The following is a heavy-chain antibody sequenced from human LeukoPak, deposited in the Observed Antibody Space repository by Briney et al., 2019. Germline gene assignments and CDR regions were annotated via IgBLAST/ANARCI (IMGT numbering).Heavy chain of an antibody. V-gene: IGHV1-2*02. CDR1: GYTFTGYY. CDR2: INPNSGGT. CDR3: ARGPGELLFSEFDY. D-gene: IGHD3-10*01. Sequence: GASVKVSCKASGYTFTGYYMHWVRHAPGQGLEWMGWINPNSGGTNYAQKFQGRVTMTRDTSISTAYMELSRLRSDDTAVYYCARGPGELLFSEFDYWGQGTLVTVSS. J-gene: IGHJ4*02.